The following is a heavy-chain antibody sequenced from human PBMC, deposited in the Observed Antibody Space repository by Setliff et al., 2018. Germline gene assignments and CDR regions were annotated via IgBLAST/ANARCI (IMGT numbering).Heavy chain of an antibody. V-gene: IGHV1-69*05. J-gene: IGHJ3*02. D-gene: IGHD2-2*01. CDR3: ARKRTPYCSSTSCRFTNAFDI. CDR2: IIPIFGTA. CDR1: GGTFSSYA. Sequence: SVKVSCKASGGTFSSYAISWVRQAPGQGLEWMGGIIPIFGTANYAQKFQGRVTITTDESTSTAYMELSSLRSEDTAVYYCARKRTPYCSSTSCRFTNAFDIWGQGTMVTV.